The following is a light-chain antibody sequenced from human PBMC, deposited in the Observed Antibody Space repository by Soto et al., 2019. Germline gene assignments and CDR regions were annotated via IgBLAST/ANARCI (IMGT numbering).Light chain of an antibody. CDR1: QSVSSN. CDR3: QQYNNWPTWT. Sequence: VMTQYPATLSVSRMERSTVSGGSSQSVSSNLAWYHQKPGQAPRLLIYGASTRATGIPARFSGSGSGTEFTLTIRSLQSEDFAVYYCQQYNNWPTWTFGQGTKVDIK. V-gene: IGKV3-15*01. J-gene: IGKJ1*01. CDR2: GAS.